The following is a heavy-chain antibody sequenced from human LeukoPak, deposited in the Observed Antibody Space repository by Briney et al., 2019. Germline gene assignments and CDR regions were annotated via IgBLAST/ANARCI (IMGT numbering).Heavy chain of an antibody. D-gene: IGHD6-6*01. V-gene: IGHV3-33*01. Sequence: GRSLRLSCAASGFTFSSYGMHWVRPAPGKGLEWVAVIWYDGSNKYYADSVKGRFTISRDNSKNTLYLQMDSLRAEDTAVYYCARDGAARSFDYWGQGTLVTVSS. J-gene: IGHJ4*02. CDR2: IWYDGSNK. CDR1: GFTFSSYG. CDR3: ARDGAARSFDY.